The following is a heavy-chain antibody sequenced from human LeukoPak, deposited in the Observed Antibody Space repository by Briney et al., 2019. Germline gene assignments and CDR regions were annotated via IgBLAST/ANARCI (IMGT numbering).Heavy chain of an antibody. V-gene: IGHV3-30-3*01. CDR2: ISYDGSDK. J-gene: IGHJ4*02. D-gene: IGHD1-1*01. CDR1: GFTFSLYA. Sequence: PGRSLRLSCAASGFTFSLYAMHWVRQAPGKGLEWVAVISYDGSDKFYADSVKGQFTISGDNSKNTLYLQMNSLRPEDTAVYYCAKVWRGNYYDYWGQGTLVTVSS. CDR3: AKVWRGNYYDY.